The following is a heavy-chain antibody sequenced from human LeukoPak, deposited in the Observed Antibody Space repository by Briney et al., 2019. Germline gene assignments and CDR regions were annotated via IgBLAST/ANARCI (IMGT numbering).Heavy chain of an antibody. J-gene: IGHJ4*02. CDR3: ASWAREGSGSYSYRYFDY. D-gene: IGHD3-10*01. Sequence: PGGSLRLSCAASGFTFSSYEMNWVRQAPGKGLEWVSYISSSGSTIYYADSVKGRFTISRDNAKNSLYLQMNSLRAEDTAVYYCASWAREGSGSYSYRYFDYWGQGTLVTVSS. CDR2: ISSSGSTI. CDR1: GFTFSSYE. V-gene: IGHV3-48*03.